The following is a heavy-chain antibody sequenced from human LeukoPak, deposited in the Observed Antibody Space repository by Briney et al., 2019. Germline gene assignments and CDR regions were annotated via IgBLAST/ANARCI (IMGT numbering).Heavy chain of an antibody. J-gene: IGHJ6*03. Sequence: SETLSLTCTVSGGSISSYYWSWIRQPPGKGLEWIGYIYYSGSTNYNPSLKSRVTISVDTSKNQFSLKLSSVTAADTAVYYCARGGKSWLRLGYYYYYMDVWGKGATVTVSS. CDR2: IYYSGST. V-gene: IGHV4-59*01. CDR1: GGSISSYY. CDR3: ARGGKSWLRLGYYYYYMDV. D-gene: IGHD5-12*01.